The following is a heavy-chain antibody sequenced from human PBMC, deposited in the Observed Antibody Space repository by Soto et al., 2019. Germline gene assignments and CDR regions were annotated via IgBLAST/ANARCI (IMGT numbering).Heavy chain of an antibody. CDR2: IYYLGNT. CDR3: ARESYSNSNPPNY. J-gene: IGHJ4*02. CDR1: GGSISSGSSY. D-gene: IGHD4-4*01. Sequence: SETLSLTCTVSGGSISSGSSYWGWIRQPPGKGLEWIGSIYYLGNTDYNPSLGSRVSISVETSKNQFSLKLSSVTPADTAVYFCARESYSNSNPPNYWGQGTLVTVS. V-gene: IGHV4-39*07.